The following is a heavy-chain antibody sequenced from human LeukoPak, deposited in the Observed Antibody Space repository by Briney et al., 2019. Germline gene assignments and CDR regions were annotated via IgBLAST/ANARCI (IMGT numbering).Heavy chain of an antibody. V-gene: IGHV3-30*01. CDR1: GFTFSSYA. CDR2: ISYDGSNK. J-gene: IGHJ5*02. CDR3: ARNSLPAARLKGNWFDP. D-gene: IGHD2-2*01. Sequence: GSLRLSCAASGFTFSSYAMHWVRQAPGKGLEWVAVISYDGSNKYYADSVKGRFTISRDNSKNTLYLQMNSLRAEDTAVYYCARNSLPAARLKGNWFDPWGQRTLVTVSS.